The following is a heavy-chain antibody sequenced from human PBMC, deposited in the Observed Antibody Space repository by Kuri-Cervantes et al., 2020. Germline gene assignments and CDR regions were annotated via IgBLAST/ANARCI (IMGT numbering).Heavy chain of an antibody. CDR2: ISAGNGNT. CDR3: ARILDAFDI. CDR1: GYTFTSYT. Sequence: ASVKVSCKAFGYTFTSYTLHWVRQAPGQRLEWMGWISAGNGNTKYSEKFQGRVTITTDESTSTAYMELSSLRSEDTAVYYCARILDAFDIWGQGTMVTVSS. J-gene: IGHJ3*02. V-gene: IGHV1-3*01.